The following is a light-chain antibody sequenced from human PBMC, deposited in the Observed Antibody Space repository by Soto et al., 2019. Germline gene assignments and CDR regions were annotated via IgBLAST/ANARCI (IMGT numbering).Light chain of an antibody. Sequence: QSVLTQPPSASGTPGQRVTISCSGSSSNIGSNYVYWYQQLPGTAPKLLIYRNNQRPSGVPDRFSGSKSGTSASLAISGLLSEDEADYYCAAWDDSLNGPYVFGTGTKVTVL. V-gene: IGLV1-47*01. CDR2: RNN. J-gene: IGLJ1*01. CDR3: AAWDDSLNGPYV. CDR1: SSNIGSNY.